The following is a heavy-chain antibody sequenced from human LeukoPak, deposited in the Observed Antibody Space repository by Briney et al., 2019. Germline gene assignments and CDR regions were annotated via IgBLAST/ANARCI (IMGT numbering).Heavy chain of an antibody. CDR2: ISAYNGNT. J-gene: IGHJ4*02. D-gene: IGHD3-16*01. V-gene: IGHV1-18*04. Sequence: ASVKVSCKASGNTFTGYYIHWVRQAPGQGLEWMGWISAYNGNTNYAQKLQGRVTMTTDTSTSTAYMELRSLRSDDTAVYYCATDLGVGDYWGQGTLVTVSS. CDR3: ATDLGVGDY. CDR1: GNTFTGYY.